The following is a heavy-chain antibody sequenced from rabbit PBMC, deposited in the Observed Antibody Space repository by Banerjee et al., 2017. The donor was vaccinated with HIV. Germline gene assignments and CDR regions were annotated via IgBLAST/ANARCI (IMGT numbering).Heavy chain of an antibody. CDR3: ARDPAGREDFNL. CDR1: GLDFSSSYW. V-gene: IGHV1S40*01. J-gene: IGHJ4*01. D-gene: IGHD4-2*01. CDR2: IDVSSSGST. Sequence: QSLEEYGGDLVKPRASLTLTCKASGLDFSSSYWICWVRQAPGKGLEWIACIDVSSSGSTYYASWAKGRFTVSKTSSTTVTLQMTSLTAADTATYFCARDPAGREDFNLWGQGTLVTVS.